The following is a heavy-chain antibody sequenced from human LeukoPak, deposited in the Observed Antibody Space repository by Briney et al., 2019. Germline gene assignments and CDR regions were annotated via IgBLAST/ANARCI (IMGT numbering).Heavy chain of an antibody. CDR1: GFTFSSYA. D-gene: IGHD5-18*01. CDR2: ISGSGGST. CDR3: AKDGRRGYSYGENSSSWKPERYFDY. Sequence: TGGSLRLSCAASGFTFSSYAMSWVRQAPGKGLEWVSAISGSGGSTYYADSVKGRFTISRDNSKNPLYLQMNSLRAQDTALYYCAKDGRRGYSYGENSSSWKPERYFDYWGQGTLVTVSS. J-gene: IGHJ4*02. V-gene: IGHV3-23*01.